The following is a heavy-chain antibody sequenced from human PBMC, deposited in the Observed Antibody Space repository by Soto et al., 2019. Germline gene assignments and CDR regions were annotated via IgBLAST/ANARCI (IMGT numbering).Heavy chain of an antibody. D-gene: IGHD1-1*01. V-gene: IGHV2-5*02. CDR2: IYWDDDK. CDR1: GFSLITSEVA. CDR3: AHSPFTTGAYYFDY. J-gene: IGHJ4*02. Sequence: QITLKESGPTLVKPTQTLTLTCTFSGFSLITSEVAVGWIRQPPGKALEWLALIYWDDDKRYSPSLKSRLTITQDTSKNQVVPTMTNMDPVDTATYYCAHSPFTTGAYYFDYWGQGTLVTVSS.